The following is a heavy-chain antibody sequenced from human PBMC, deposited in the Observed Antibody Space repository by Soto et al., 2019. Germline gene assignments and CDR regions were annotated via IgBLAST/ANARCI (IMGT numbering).Heavy chain of an antibody. J-gene: IGHJ4*02. V-gene: IGHV2-5*02. CDR3: AHIVVAGLGYYFDY. Sequence: QITLKESGPTLVKPTQTLTLTCTFSGFSLSSTRMAVGWIRQPPGKALEWLALIYWDDYKRYSPFLKSRLTTTKDTSKNQVVLTMSNMDPVDTARYYCAHIVVAGLGYYFDYWGQGTLVTVSS. CDR2: IYWDDYK. D-gene: IGHD6-19*01. CDR1: GFSLSSTRMA.